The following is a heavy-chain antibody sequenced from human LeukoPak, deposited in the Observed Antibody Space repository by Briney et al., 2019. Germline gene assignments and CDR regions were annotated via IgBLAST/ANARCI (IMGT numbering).Heavy chain of an antibody. CDR3: ARDFADTASSTTFDY. CDR2: TSYDGSNK. J-gene: IGHJ4*02. CDR1: GFTFSSYA. V-gene: IGHV3-30*04. D-gene: IGHD5-18*01. Sequence: GRSLRLSCAASGFTFSSYAMHWVRQAPGKGLEWVAVTSYDGSNKYYADSVKGRFTISRDNSKNTLYLQMNSLRAEDTAVYYCARDFADTASSTTFDYWGQGTLVTVSS.